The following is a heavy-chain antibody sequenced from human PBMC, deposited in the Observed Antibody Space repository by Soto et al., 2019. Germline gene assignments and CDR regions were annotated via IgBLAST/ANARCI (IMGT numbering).Heavy chain of an antibody. CDR2: IYWDDDK. J-gene: IGHJ5*02. CDR1: GFSLSTTGVG. V-gene: IGHV2-5*02. Sequence: QITLKESGPTLVRPTQTLTLTCTFSGFSLSTTGVGVGWIRQPPGKALEWLALIYWDDDKRYSPSLKSRLTITKDTSKNEVILTITNMDPVDTATYYCAQGLRDYGLGRERANYFHPRGQGTLVTVSS. CDR3: AQGLRDYGLGRERANYFHP. D-gene: IGHD3-10*01.